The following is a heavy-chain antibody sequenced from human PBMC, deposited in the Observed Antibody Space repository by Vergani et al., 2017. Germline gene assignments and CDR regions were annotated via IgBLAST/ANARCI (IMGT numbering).Heavy chain of an antibody. Sequence: EVHLVESGGGLVQPGESLKLSCATSGLTFSDSAIHWVRQTSGKGLEWIGRIRDEAYNYATVYAVSVKGRFTISRDDSKKTAYLQMNGLTTEDTAVYYCFYDCWAGEDSGDVWGKGTTVTVSS. J-gene: IGHJ6*04. CDR3: FYDCWAGEDSGDV. D-gene: IGHD3-3*01. CDR2: IRDEAYNYAT. CDR1: GLTFSDSA. V-gene: IGHV3-73*02.